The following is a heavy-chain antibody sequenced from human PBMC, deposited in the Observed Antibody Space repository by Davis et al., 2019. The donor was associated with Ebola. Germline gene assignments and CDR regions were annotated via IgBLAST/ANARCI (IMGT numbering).Heavy chain of an antibody. CDR3: ARLSATNGMDV. V-gene: IGHV5-51*01. CDR1: GYNFRDYW. Sequence: GESLKISCYGSGYNFRDYWIVWVRQMPGKGLEWMGNIYPGDSDARYSPSFQGQVTLSADKSFATAYLQWRSLKASDTAMYYCARLSATNGMDVWGKGTTVTVSS. CDR2: IYPGDSDA. D-gene: IGHD1-1*01. J-gene: IGHJ6*04.